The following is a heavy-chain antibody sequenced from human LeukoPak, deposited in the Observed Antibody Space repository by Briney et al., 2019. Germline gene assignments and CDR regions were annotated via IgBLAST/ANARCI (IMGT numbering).Heavy chain of an antibody. Sequence: ASPKASRKASGYTFSSFYIHSGRPGPQQGLGWGGIINPSGGRTSSAQKFQGRVTMTRDTSTGTVYMELSSLRSEDTAVYYCARDLRMRIIITFGGVIVNDAFDIWGQGTMVTVSS. CDR3: ARDLRMRIIITFGGVIVNDAFDI. CDR1: GYTFSSFY. CDR2: INPSGGRT. J-gene: IGHJ3*02. D-gene: IGHD3-16*02. V-gene: IGHV1-46*01.